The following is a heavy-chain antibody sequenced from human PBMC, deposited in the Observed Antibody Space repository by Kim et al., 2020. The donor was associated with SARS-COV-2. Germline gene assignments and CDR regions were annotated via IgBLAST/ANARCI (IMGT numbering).Heavy chain of an antibody. Sequence: GGSLRLSCATSGFTFSAYDMNWVRQAPGKGLEWLSFITKSSTTIYYADSVEGRFTISRDNAKNSLFLQMNSLRDEDTALYYCARDRMAGAFDMWGQGTM. CDR3: ARDRMAGAFDM. CDR2: ITKSSTTI. J-gene: IGHJ3*02. CDR1: GFTFSAYD. V-gene: IGHV3-48*02. D-gene: IGHD2-8*01.